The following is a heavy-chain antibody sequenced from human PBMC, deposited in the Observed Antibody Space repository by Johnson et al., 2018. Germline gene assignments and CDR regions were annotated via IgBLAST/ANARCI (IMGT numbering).Heavy chain of an antibody. CDR3: AKDADGSGYFDR. CDR1: DSTFDEYM. CDR2: ISWDGIRM. J-gene: IGHJ4*02. D-gene: IGHD1-1*01. Sequence: VQLVQSGGAVVHPGGSLRLSCTASDSTFDEYMMHWVRQAPGKALEWVSLISWDGIRMFYSDSVRGRFVISRDNRKNSLYLQMNSLTTEDTAFYYCAKDADGSGYFDRWGQGALVTVSS. V-gene: IGHV3-43*01.